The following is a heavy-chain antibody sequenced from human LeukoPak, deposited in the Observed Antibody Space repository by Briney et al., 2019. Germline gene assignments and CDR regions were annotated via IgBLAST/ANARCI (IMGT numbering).Heavy chain of an antibody. CDR2: IRQDGRED. Sequence: GGGLRLSCAPSRLTFGTYWMSWVRQAPGGGREWVAPIRQDGREDHCVASVEGPFTVSRANAQNSLYLQMNSLRAEDTAVYYCARGCGSASSPYFFDYWGQGTLVTVSS. CDR3: ARGCGSASSPYFFDY. J-gene: IGHJ4*02. CDR1: RLTFGTYW. V-gene: IGHV3-7*04. D-gene: IGHD2-2*01.